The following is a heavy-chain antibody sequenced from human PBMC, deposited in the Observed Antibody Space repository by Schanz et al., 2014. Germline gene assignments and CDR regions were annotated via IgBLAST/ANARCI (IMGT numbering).Heavy chain of an antibody. J-gene: IGHJ4*02. CDR3: ARPRFVYGEVDY. Sequence: EVQLVESGGGLVQPGGSLRLSCAASGFSIRNHDMHWVRQATGAGLEWVSAIGTAGDTFYLDSVKGRFTISRENAKNSLYLQMNSLRAGDTAVCYCARPRFVYGEVDYWGQGTLVTVSS. D-gene: IGHD4-17*01. CDR1: GFSIRNHD. CDR2: IGTAGDT. V-gene: IGHV3-13*04.